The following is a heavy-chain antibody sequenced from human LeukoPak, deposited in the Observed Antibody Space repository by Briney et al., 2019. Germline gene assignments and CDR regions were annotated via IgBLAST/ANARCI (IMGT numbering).Heavy chain of an antibody. Sequence: PGGSLRLSCVVSGFTYSRYWMTWFRQAPGKGLEWVANIKQDGSQKNYVDSVKGRFTISRDNAKKSLYLQMNSLRGEDTAVYFCARGGTYVWGQGTRVTVSS. CDR2: IKQDGSQK. J-gene: IGHJ3*01. CDR3: ARGGTYV. CDR1: GFTYSRYW. V-gene: IGHV3-7*01.